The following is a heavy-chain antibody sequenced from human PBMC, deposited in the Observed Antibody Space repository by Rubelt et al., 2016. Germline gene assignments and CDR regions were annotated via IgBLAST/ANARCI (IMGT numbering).Heavy chain of an antibody. V-gene: IGHV4-59*12. D-gene: IGHD1-1*01. J-gene: IGHJ4*02. CDR2: IYYRGTT. CDR3: AGGSAVKQLAVDY. Sequence: QVQLQESGPGLLKPSETLSLTCTVSGDSITKYYWIWIRQPPGKELEWIGYIYYRGTTNYSPSLRSRFRMSVATSKNQFSLRLTSVTAADTAIYYCAGGSAVKQLAVDYWGQGTPVIVSS. CDR1: GDSITKYY.